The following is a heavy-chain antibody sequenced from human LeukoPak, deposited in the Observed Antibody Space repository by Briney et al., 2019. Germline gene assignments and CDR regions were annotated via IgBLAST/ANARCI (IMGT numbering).Heavy chain of an antibody. CDR2: ISWDGST. CDR1: GFSFDDYA. Sequence: GGSLRLSCEASGFSFDDYAMHWVRQTPGKGLECVSLISWDGSTYYADSVKGRFTISRDNSKNSLYLQMKSLRAEDTALYYCVKGLRYTNSSFDYWGQGTLVTVSS. D-gene: IGHD3-16*02. CDR3: VKGLRYTNSSFDY. V-gene: IGHV3-43D*03. J-gene: IGHJ4*02.